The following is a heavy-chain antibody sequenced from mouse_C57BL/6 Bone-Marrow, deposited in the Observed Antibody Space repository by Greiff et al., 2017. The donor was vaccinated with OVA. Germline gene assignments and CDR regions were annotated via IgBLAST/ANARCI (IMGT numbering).Heavy chain of an antibody. D-gene: IGHD2-3*01. CDR2: IYPRSGNT. V-gene: IGHV1-81*01. CDR3: ASLYDPYAMDY. Sequence: VKLMESGAELARPGASVKLSCKASGYTFTSYGISWVKQRTGQGLEWIGEIYPRSGNTYYNEKFKGKATLTADKSSSTAYMELRSLTSEDSAVYFCASLYDPYAMDYWGQGTSVTVSS. CDR1: GYTFTSYG. J-gene: IGHJ4*01.